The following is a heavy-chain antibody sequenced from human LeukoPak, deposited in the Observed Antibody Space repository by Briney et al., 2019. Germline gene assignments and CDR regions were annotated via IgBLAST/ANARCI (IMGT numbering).Heavy chain of an antibody. CDR3: ARDAGSHGYLSY. CDR2: ISVDGEKS. V-gene: IGHV3-30*03. CDR1: GFNFNNYD. D-gene: IGHD5-18*01. J-gene: IGHJ4*02. Sequence: GGSLRLSCAASGFNFNNYDMHWVRQAPGKGLEWVAVISVDGEKSYYADSVKGRFTISRDNSKSTLFLQMNSLRSEDTAVYYCARDAGSHGYLSYWGQGTLVTVSS.